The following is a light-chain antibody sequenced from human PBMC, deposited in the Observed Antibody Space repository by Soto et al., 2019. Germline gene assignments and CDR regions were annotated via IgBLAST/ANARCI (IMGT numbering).Light chain of an antibody. V-gene: IGLV2-11*01. CDR1: SSDVGSYNF. J-gene: IGLJ2*01. Sequence: QSALTRPPSVSGSPGQSVTISCTGTSSDVGSYNFVSWYQQHPGKAPKFMIYDVSRRPSGVPDRFSGSRSANTASLTISGLQADDEADYYCCSYAGSYTLIFGGGTQLTVL. CDR2: DVS. CDR3: CSYAGSYTLI.